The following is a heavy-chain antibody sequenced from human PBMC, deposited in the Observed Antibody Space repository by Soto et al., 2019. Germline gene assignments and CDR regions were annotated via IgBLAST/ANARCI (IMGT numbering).Heavy chain of an antibody. D-gene: IGHD5-18*01. CDR2: INHSGST. CDR3: ARGGYSYGRYFDY. J-gene: IGHJ4*02. CDR1: GGSFSGYY. V-gene: IGHV4-34*01. Sequence: PSETLSLTCAVYGGSFSGYYWSWIRQPPGKGLEWIGEINHSGSTNYNPSLKSRVTISVDTSRNQFSLKLSSVTAGDTAVYYCARGGYSYGRYFDYWGQGTLVTVPQ.